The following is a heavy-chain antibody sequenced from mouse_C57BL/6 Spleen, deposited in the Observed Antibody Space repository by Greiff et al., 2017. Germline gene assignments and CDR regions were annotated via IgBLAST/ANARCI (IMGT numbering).Heavy chain of an antibody. Sequence: VQLQQSGPELVKPGASVKISCTASGYAFSSSCMNWVKQRPGKGLEWIGRIYPGDGDTNYNGKFTGKATLTADKSSSPAYMQLSSLPSEDSAVSFYASATDYYGSSYDYWGQGTTRTVSS. D-gene: IGHD1-1*01. CDR1: GYAFSSSC. CDR2: IYPGDGDT. V-gene: IGHV1-82*01. J-gene: IGHJ2*01. CDR3: ASATDYYGSSYDY.